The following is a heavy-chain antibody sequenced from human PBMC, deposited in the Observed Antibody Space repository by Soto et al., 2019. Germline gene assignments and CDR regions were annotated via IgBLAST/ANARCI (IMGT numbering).Heavy chain of an antibody. CDR1: GYTFTSYY. Sequence: ASVKVSCKASGYTFTSYYMHWVRQAPGQGLEWMGIINPSGGSTSYAQKFQGRVTMTRDTSTSTVYMELSSLRSEDTAVYYCARDLPGSGSYYNVFGKSDAFDIWGQGTMVTVSS. D-gene: IGHD3-10*01. CDR3: ARDLPGSGSYYNVFGKSDAFDI. V-gene: IGHV1-46*03. CDR2: INPSGGST. J-gene: IGHJ3*02.